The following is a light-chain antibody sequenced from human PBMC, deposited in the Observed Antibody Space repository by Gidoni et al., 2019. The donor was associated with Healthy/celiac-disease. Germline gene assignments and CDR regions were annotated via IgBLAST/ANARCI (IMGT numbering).Light chain of an antibody. CDR2: DAS. J-gene: IGKJ4*01. CDR3: QQRSNWPGLT. V-gene: IGKV3-11*01. CDR1: QSVSSY. Sequence: EIVLTQSPATLSLSPGERATISCRASQSVSSYLAWYHQKPGQAPRLLIYDASNRDTGIPARFSGSGSGTDFTLTISSLEPEDFAVDYCQQRSNWPGLTFGGGTKVEIK.